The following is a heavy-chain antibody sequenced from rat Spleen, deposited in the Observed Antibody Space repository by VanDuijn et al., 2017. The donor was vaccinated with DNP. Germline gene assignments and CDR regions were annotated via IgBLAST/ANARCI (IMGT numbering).Heavy chain of an antibody. V-gene: IGHV5S10*01. D-gene: IGHD1-2*01. Sequence: EVQLVESGGGLVQPGRSLKLSCAASGFTFSDFNMAWVRQAPKKGLEWVATIIYDGSSTYYGDSVKGRFTISRDNAKSTLYLQMESLRSEDTATYYCATHNTIAALIKFAYWGQGTLVTVSS. CDR3: ATHNTIAALIKFAY. J-gene: IGHJ3*01. CDR2: IIYDGSST. CDR1: GFTFSDFN.